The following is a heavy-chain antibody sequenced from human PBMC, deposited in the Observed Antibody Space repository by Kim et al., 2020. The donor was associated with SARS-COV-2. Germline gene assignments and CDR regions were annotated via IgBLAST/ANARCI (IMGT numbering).Heavy chain of an antibody. CDR3: AKSPGLPSCRYGMDV. Sequence: GGSLRLSCAASGFIFSDFGMSWVRQAPGKGLEWVSGILNSGGSTYHADSVRGRFTISRDNSKNTLYLQMNSLRVEDTAVYFCAKSPGLPSCRYGMDVWGQGTTVTVSS. CDR1: GFIFSDFG. CDR2: ILNSGGST. V-gene: IGHV3-23*01. J-gene: IGHJ6*02. D-gene: IGHD5-12*01.